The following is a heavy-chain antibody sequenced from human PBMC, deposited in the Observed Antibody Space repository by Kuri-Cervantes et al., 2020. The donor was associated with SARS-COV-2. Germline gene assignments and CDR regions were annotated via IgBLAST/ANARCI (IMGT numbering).Heavy chain of an antibody. Sequence: ASVKVSCKASGYTFTSYDINWVRQATGQGLEWMGWMNPNSGNTGYAQKFQGWVTMTRDTSISTAYMELSRLRSDDTAVYYCARAPQTYYDILTGYLNEYYYYGMDVWGQGTTVTVSS. D-gene: IGHD3-9*01. CDR2: MNPNSGNT. J-gene: IGHJ6*02. CDR3: ARAPQTYYDILTGYLNEYYYYGMDV. CDR1: GYTFTSYD. V-gene: IGHV1-8*01.